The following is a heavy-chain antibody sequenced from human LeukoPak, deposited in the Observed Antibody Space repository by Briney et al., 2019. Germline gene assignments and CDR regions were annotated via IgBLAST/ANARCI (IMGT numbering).Heavy chain of an antibody. D-gene: IGHD1-26*01. CDR2: IRYDGSNK. V-gene: IGHV3-30*02. Sequence: TGGSLRLSCAASGFTVSSNYMSWVRQAPGKGLEWVAFIRYDGSNKYYADSVKGRFTISRDNSKNTLYLQMNSLRAEDTAVYYCAKDGVGATTSEDYWGQGTLVTVSS. CDR1: GFTVSSNY. CDR3: AKDGVGATTSEDY. J-gene: IGHJ4*02.